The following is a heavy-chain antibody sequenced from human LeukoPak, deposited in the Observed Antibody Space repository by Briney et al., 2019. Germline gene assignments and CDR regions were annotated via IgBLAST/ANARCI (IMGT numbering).Heavy chain of an antibody. D-gene: IGHD6-6*01. CDR2: ISYEGTNK. J-gene: IGHJ4*02. CDR1: GFTFSSYG. V-gene: IGHV3-30*18. CDR3: AKSGTKYTSSNFDS. Sequence: PGGSLRLSCAASGFTFSSYGMHWVRQAPGKGLEWVAVISYEGTNKYYIESVKGRFTISRDNSKNTLYLQMSSLRAEDTAVYYCAKSGTKYTSSNFDSWGQGTLVTVSS.